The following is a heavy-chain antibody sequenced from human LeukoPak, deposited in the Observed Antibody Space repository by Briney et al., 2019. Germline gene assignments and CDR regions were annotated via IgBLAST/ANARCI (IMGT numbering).Heavy chain of an antibody. J-gene: IGHJ4*02. CDR1: GGSISSSNW. V-gene: IGHV4-4*02. CDR3: ARGDDSSGYGY. CDR2: IYHSGST. D-gene: IGHD3-22*01. Sequence: SGTLSLTCAVSGGSISSSNWWSWVRQPPGKGLEWIGEIYHSGSTNYNPSLKSRVTISVDTSKNQFSLKLSSVTAADTAVYYCARGDDSSGYGYWGQGTLVTVSS.